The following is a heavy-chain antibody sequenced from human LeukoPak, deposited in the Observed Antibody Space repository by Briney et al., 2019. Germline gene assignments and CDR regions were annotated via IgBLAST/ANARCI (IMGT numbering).Heavy chain of an antibody. CDR2: VKQDGSEK. CDR1: GFTFSTHW. D-gene: IGHD6-6*01. CDR3: ATGRAAHLFDY. J-gene: IGHJ4*02. V-gene: IGHV3-7*01. Sequence: PGGSLRLSCAASGFTFSTHWMIWARQAPGKGLEWVANVKQDGSEKYYVDSVKGRFTISRVNAKNSLYLQMNSLSAEDTAVYYCATGRAAHLFDYWGQGTLVTVSS.